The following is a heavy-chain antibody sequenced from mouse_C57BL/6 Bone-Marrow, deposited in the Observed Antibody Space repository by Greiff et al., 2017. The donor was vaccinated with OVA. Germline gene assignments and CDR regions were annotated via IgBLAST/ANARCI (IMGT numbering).Heavy chain of an antibody. D-gene: IGHD1-1*01. J-gene: IGHJ2*01. Sequence: QVQLQQPGAELVKPGASVKLSCKASGYTFTSYWMQWVKQRLGQGLEWIGEIDPSDSYTNYNQKFKGKATLTVDTSSSTAYMQLSSLTSEDSAVYYCAREGDYYGSSLDYFDYWGQGTTLTVSS. CDR1: GYTFTSYW. CDR3: AREGDYYGSSLDYFDY. V-gene: IGHV1-50*01. CDR2: IDPSDSYT.